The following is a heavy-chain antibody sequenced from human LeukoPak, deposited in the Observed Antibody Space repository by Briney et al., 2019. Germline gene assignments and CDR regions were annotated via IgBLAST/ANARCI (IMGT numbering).Heavy chain of an antibody. Sequence: GGSLRLSCAASAFTFTGYAMSWVRQAPGQGLEWVSTIHGSSDTTYYAHSVQGRFTISRDNSKNTPFLQMNSLRAEDTAVYYCARISGSRAWDFDYWGQRTLVSVSS. J-gene: IGHJ4*02. CDR3: ARISGSRAWDFDY. D-gene: IGHD1-26*01. CDR2: IHGSSDTT. CDR1: AFTFTGYA. V-gene: IGHV3-23*01.